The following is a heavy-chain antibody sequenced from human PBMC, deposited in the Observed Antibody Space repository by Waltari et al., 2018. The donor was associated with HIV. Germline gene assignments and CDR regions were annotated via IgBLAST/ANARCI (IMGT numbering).Heavy chain of an antibody. V-gene: IGHV3-23*01. J-gene: IGHJ6*02. CDR3: ARHSSSHPYYYAMDV. D-gene: IGHD6-13*01. CDR1: GFSFVTYA. Sequence: EVQLLESGGGLVQPGQSLRISCTVSGFSFVTYAMSWVRQAPGKGVGWGSAISGNGYQTFYAGSVKGRFTISRDNSKRTLYLQMNSLRAEDTALYYCARHSSSHPYYYAMDVWGQGTTVTVSS. CDR2: ISGNGYQT.